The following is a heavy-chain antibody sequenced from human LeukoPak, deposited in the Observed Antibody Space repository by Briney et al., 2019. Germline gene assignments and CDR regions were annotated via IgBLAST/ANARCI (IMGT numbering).Heavy chain of an antibody. V-gene: IGHV1-69*13. CDR3: ASGVFYYENSGHGYYYYYYMDV. D-gene: IGHD3-22*01. CDR2: IIPILGTG. CDR1: GGTFSSYA. J-gene: IGHJ6*03. Sequence: ASVKVSCKASGGTFSSYAISWVRQAPGQGLEWMGGIIPILGTGNYPQKFQDRVTITADESTSTAYMELSSLRSEDTAVYFCASGVFYYENSGHGYYYYYYMDVWGKGTTVTISS.